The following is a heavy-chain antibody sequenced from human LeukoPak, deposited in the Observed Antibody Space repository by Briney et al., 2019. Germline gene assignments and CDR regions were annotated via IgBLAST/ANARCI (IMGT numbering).Heavy chain of an antibody. CDR2: IYPDDSDT. CDR1: GYSFNNYW. CDR3: ARRGHCTHDVCFGSDF. V-gene: IGHV5-51*01. D-gene: IGHD2-8*01. Sequence: GESLKISCKGSGYSFNNYWLAWVRQMPGKGLEWMGIIYPDDSDTRYSPSFQGQVTISVDKSISTAYLQWSSLKASDTAIYYCARRGHCTHDVCFGSDFWGQGTLVTVSS. J-gene: IGHJ4*02.